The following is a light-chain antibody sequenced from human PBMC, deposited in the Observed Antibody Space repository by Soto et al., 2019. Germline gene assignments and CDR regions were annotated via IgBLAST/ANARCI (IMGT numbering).Light chain of an antibody. Sequence: QSVLTQPASVSGSPGQSITISCTGTRNEVGSYNLVSWYQQHPGKAPKLMIYEGSKRPSGVSNRFSGSKSGNTASLTISGLQAEDEADYYCCSYAGSSNVFGTGTKVTVL. J-gene: IGLJ1*01. CDR1: RNEVGSYNL. CDR2: EGS. CDR3: CSYAGSSNV. V-gene: IGLV2-23*01.